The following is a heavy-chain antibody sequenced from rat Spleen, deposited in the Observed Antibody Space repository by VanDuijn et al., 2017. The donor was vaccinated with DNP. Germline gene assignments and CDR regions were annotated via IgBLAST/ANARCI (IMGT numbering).Heavy chain of an antibody. Sequence: VQLVQSGGGLVQPGRSLKLSCAASGFTFSNYGMAWVRQAPKKGLEWVATISTSGNRPYYPDSVKGRFTISRDNAKSSLYLQMNSLKSEDTATYYCARHSRTTAITEYFDYWGQGVMVTVSS. D-gene: IGHD1-9*01. J-gene: IGHJ2*01. CDR1: GFTFSNYG. CDR2: ISTSGNRP. CDR3: ARHSRTTAITEYFDY. V-gene: IGHV5S13*01.